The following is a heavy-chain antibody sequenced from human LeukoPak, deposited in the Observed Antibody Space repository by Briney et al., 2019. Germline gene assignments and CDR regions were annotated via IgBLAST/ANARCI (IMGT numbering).Heavy chain of an antibody. V-gene: IGHV4-34*01. CDR3: ATGYYEPFAT. Sequence: SETLSLTCGVYGGSFRSYYWNWIRQPPGKGLEWIGEINHSGSTNYNPSLKSRVTMSVDTSKKQFSLKLSSVTAADTAVYYCATGYYEPFATWGPGTLVTVSS. CDR2: INHSGST. D-gene: IGHD1-26*01. J-gene: IGHJ5*02. CDR1: GGSFRSYY.